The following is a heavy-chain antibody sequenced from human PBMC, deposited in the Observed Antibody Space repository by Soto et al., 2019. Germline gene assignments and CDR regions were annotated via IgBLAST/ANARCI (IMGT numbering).Heavy chain of an antibody. V-gene: IGHV4-34*01. D-gene: IGHD1-1*01. CDR1: GQSFSGHC. J-gene: IGHJ4*02. CDR3: ARGSGIVALPGELEDVNYDF. Sequence: QVQLQQWGAGLVKPSETLSRSCAVYGQSFSGHCWAWIRQPPGKGLEWIGEISESGSTDYNPSLKSRVTISTDTSTNQFSLKLSSVTAADTAAYFCARGSGIVALPGELEDVNYDFWGQGTLVNVSS. CDR2: ISESGST.